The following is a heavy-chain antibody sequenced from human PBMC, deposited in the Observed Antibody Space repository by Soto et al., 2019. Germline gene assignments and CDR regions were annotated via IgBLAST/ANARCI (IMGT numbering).Heavy chain of an antibody. CDR2: MNRDTGNT. D-gene: IGHD3-10*01. CDR3: ARAVGMVALDY. CDR1: GYIFTRND. J-gene: IGHJ4*02. Sequence: QVQLVHSGTEEKKPGASVKISCKASGYIFTRNDIHWVRQAPGQRLEWMGWMNRDTGNTRYSREFQERISFTRDTAATTAYMDLSSLRSEDTAVYYCARAVGMVALDYWGQGTLVIVSS. V-gene: IGHV1-3*05.